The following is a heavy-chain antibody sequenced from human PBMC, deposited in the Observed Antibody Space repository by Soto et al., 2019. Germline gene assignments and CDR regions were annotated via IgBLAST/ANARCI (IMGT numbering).Heavy chain of an antibody. CDR2: ISSRSDI. J-gene: IGHJ6*02. V-gene: IGHV3-21*01. CDR3: AREYTAWPLAYGLDV. CDR1: GFTSSSYW. Sequence: GASLILSCGASGFTSSSYWMSWVRQAPGKGLEWVSSISSRSDIYYADSVKGRFTISRDNAKNSVSLQMNSLRAEDTAVYYCAREYTAWPLAYGLDVWGQGTTVTVSS. D-gene: IGHD2-2*02.